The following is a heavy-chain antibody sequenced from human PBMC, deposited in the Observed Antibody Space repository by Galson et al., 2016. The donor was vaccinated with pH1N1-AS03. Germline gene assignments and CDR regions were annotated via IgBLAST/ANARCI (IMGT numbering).Heavy chain of an antibody. J-gene: IGHJ4*02. D-gene: IGHD1-14*01. CDR3: ATNIEQRYTGKRYKFDH. CDR1: GFTFSSHG. Sequence: SLRLSCTASGFTFSSHGVNWVRQAPGQGLEWVSSISRSRSEIYYADSVQGRFTISGDNARRSLDLQMNSLRAEDTAVYYCATNIEQRYTGKRYKFDHWGPGTLVTVSS. V-gene: IGHV3-21*01. CDR2: ISRSRSEI.